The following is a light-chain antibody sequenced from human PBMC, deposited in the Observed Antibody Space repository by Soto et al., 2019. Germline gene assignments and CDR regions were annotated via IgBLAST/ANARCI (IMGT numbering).Light chain of an antibody. V-gene: IGKV3-20*01. CDR1: QSVSSNY. CDR3: QQYGRSPFT. Sequence: SVLTQSPVTLSLSPGERATLSFRASQSVSSNYVAWFHQKPGQAPRLLIYGASSRATGVPDRFSASGSGTDFTLTISRLEPEDFAVYYCQQYGRSPFTFGPGTKVDIK. J-gene: IGKJ3*01. CDR2: GAS.